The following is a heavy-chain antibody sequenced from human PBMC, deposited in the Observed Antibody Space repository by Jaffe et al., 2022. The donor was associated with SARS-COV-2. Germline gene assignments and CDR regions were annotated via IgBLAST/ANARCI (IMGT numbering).Heavy chain of an antibody. CDR3: ARDGPHIAAAGTIDEWFDP. CDR2: INPNSGGT. V-gene: IGHV1-2*06. J-gene: IGHJ5*02. Sequence: QVQLVQSGAEVKKPGASVKVSCKASGYTFTGYYMHWVRQAPGQGLEWMGRINPNSGGTNYAQKFQGRVTMTRDTSISTAYMELSRLRSDDTAVYYCARDGPHIAAAGTIDEWFDPWGQGTLVTVSS. CDR1: GYTFTGYY. D-gene: IGHD6-13*01.